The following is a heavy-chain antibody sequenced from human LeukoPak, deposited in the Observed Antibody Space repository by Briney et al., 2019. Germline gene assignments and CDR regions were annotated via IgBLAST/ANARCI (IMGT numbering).Heavy chain of an antibody. J-gene: IGHJ5*02. CDR1: GFTFSSYA. D-gene: IGHD3-22*01. V-gene: IGHV3-30*04. CDR2: ISYDGSNK. Sequence: TGRSLRLSCAASGFTFSSYAMHWVRQAPGKGLEWVAVISYDGSNKYYADSVKGRFTISRDNSKNTLYLQMNSLRAEDTAVYYCARDLDTSGYYSYFDPWGQGTLVTVSS. CDR3: ARDLDTSGYYSYFDP.